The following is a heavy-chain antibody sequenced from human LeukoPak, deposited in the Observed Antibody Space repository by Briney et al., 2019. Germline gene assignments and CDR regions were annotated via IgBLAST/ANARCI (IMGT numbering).Heavy chain of an antibody. CDR2: IYTSGST. CDR3: ARQKCTSASSITKKACEI. V-gene: IGHV4-4*09. CDR1: GSISGYY. Sequence: SETLSLTCTVSGSISGYYWSWIRQPPGKGLEWILYIYTSGSTNYNPFIESRVTISVDTSKNQFSLDLSSVTAADTAVSYCARQKCTSASSITKKACEIWGQGTMVTISS. D-gene: IGHD2-2*01. J-gene: IGHJ3*02.